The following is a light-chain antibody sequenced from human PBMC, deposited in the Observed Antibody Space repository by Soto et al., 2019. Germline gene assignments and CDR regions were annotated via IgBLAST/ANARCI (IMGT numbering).Light chain of an antibody. CDR2: GAS. V-gene: IGKV3-20*01. CDR3: QQYGSSSLT. Sequence: EIVLTQSPGTLSLSPGERATLSCRASQSVSSSYLAWYQQKPGQAPRLLIYGASSRATGIPDRFSGSGSWTDFTLTIITLEPHDLAVYYCQQYGSSSLTFGQGTKVEIK. J-gene: IGKJ1*01. CDR1: QSVSSSY.